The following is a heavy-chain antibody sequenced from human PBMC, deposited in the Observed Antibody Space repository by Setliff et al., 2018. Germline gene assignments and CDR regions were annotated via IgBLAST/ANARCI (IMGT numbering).Heavy chain of an antibody. CDR2: IYYSGNT. CDR3: ARGNSSDLPDY. D-gene: IGHD6-19*01. Sequence: SETLSLTCIVSGGSISSTNYYWGWIRQPPGKGLEWIGSIYYSGNTYYNPSLKSRVTISVDTSKNQFSLKLKSVTAADTAVYYCARGNSSDLPDYWGQGTLVTVS. V-gene: IGHV4-39*07. CDR1: GGSISSTNYY. J-gene: IGHJ4*02.